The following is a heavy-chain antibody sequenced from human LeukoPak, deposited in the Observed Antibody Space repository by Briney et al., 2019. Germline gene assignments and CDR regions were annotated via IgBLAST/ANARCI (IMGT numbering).Heavy chain of an antibody. CDR2: INHSGST. V-gene: IGHV4-34*01. CDR1: GGSFSGYY. Sequence: SETLSLTCAVYGGSFSGYYWSWMRQPPGKGLEWIGEINHSGSTNYNPSLKSRVTISVDTSKNQFFLKLTSVTAADTAVYYCAGGRRATPDYWGQGTLVTVSS. CDR3: AGGRRATPDY. J-gene: IGHJ4*02.